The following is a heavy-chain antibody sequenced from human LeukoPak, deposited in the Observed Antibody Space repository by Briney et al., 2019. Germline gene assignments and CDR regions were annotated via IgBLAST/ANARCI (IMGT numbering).Heavy chain of an antibody. Sequence: GASVKVSCKASGGTFSSYAISWVRQAPGQGLEWMGRIIPILGIANYAQKFQGRVTVTADKSTSTAYMELSSLRSEDTAVYYCARDREDQLFDYWGQGTLVTVSS. CDR1: GGTFSSYA. CDR2: IIPILGIA. J-gene: IGHJ4*02. D-gene: IGHD2-2*01. V-gene: IGHV1-69*04. CDR3: ARDREDQLFDY.